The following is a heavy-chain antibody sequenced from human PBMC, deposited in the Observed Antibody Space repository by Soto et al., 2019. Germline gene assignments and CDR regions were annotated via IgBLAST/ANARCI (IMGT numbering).Heavy chain of an antibody. D-gene: IGHD4-17*01. V-gene: IGHV1-69*13. CDR3: ARVGDDYGGNSRAWFFDY. CDR1: GYTFTSYG. CDR2: IIPIFGTA. Sequence: GASVKVSCKASGYTFTSYGISWVRQAPGQRLEWMGGIIPIFGTANYAQKFQGRVTITADESTSTAYMELSSLRSEDTAVYYCARVGDDYGGNSRAWFFDYWGQGTLVTVSS. J-gene: IGHJ4*02.